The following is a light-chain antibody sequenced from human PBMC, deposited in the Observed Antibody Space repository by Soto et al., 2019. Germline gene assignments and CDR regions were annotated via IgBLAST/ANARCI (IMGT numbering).Light chain of an antibody. V-gene: IGKV1-39*01. CDR2: AAS. J-gene: IGKJ3*01. CDR1: QSISSY. Sequence: DIQMTQSPSSLSASVGARVTITCRASQSISSYLNWYRQKPGKAPELLIYAASSLQSGVPSRFSGSGSGTDFTLTISSLQHEDFATYYCQQSYIIPPTFGPGTKGDIK. CDR3: QQSYIIPPT.